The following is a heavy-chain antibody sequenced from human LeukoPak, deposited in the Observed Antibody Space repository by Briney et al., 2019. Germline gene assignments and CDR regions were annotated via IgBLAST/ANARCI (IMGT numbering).Heavy chain of an antibody. Sequence: ASVKVSCKASGYTFTSYGISWVRQAPGQGLEWMGWISAYNGNTNYAQKLQGRVTMTTDTSTSTAYMELRSLRSDDTAVYYCAREFSGWSGYYYYYMDVWGKGTTVTISS. CDR3: AREFSGWSGYYYYYMDV. V-gene: IGHV1-18*01. CDR1: GYTFTSYG. J-gene: IGHJ6*03. D-gene: IGHD6-19*01. CDR2: ISAYNGNT.